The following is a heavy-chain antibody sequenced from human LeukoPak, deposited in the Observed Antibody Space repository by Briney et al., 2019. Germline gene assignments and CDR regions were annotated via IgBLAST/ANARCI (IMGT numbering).Heavy chain of an antibody. Sequence: ASVKVSCKASAYTFTDYYIQWLRKAPGQGLEWMGWINPNSGGTNSAQKFQGRVTMTRDTSVSTAYMELSRLRSDDTAVYYCARDHCTSSGCYEYYYYGVDVWGQGTTVTVSS. CDR3: ARDHCTSSGCYEYYYYGVDV. CDR2: INPNSGGT. D-gene: IGHD2-2*01. V-gene: IGHV1-2*02. J-gene: IGHJ6*02. CDR1: AYTFTDYY.